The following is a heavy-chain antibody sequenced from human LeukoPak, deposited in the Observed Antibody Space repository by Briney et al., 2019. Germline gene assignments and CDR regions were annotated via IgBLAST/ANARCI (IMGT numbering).Heavy chain of an antibody. Sequence: GGSLRLSCTASGFTFSGHWMHWARQLPGKGLVWVSRISPTGSTTSYADSVKGRFTVSRDNAKNTLYLQVNNLRAEDTAVYYCARGPNSNWSGLDFWGQGTLLTVSS. D-gene: IGHD6-6*01. CDR1: GFTFSGHW. J-gene: IGHJ4*02. CDR3: ARGPNSNWSGLDF. CDR2: ISPTGSTT. V-gene: IGHV3-74*01.